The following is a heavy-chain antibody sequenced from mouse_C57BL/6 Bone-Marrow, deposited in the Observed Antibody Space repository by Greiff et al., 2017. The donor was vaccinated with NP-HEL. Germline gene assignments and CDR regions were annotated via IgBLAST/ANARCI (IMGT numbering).Heavy chain of an antibody. CDR2: IHPNSGST. CDR1: GYTFTSYW. V-gene: IGHV1-64*01. CDR3: AREVYGNYVWFAD. Sequence: VQLQQPGAELVKPGASVKLSCKASGYTFTSYWMHWVKQRPGQGLEWIGMIHPNSGSTNYNEKFKSKATLTVDKSSSTAYMQLSSLTSEDSAVYYCAREVYGNYVWFADWGQGTLVTVSA. J-gene: IGHJ3*01. D-gene: IGHD2-1*01.